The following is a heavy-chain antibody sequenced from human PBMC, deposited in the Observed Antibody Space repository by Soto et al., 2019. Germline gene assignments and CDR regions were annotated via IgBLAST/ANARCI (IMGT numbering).Heavy chain of an antibody. D-gene: IGHD3-22*01. CDR3: ARGDYYDSSGYYS. CDR2: ISSSGT. V-gene: IGHV4-31*03. CDR1: GGSISSRGYY. J-gene: IGHJ4*02. Sequence: SETLSLTCTVSGGSISSRGYYWNWIRQLPGKGLEWIGYISSSGTYYNASLKSRLTISVDTSKNQFSLNLSSVSAADTAVYYRARGDYYDSSGYYSWGQGTLVTVSS.